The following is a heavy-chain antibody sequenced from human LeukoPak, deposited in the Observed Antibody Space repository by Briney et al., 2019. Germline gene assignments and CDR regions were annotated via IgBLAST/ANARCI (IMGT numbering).Heavy chain of an antibody. CDR2: IYHSGTT. Sequence: SETLSLTCTVSGYSISNNYYWGWIRQPPGKGLEWIGSIYHSGTTYYNPSLRGRVTISVDTSKNQFSLKLSSVTAADTAVYYCARAMRMTTVTTNHYYGMDVWGQGTTVTASS. CDR3: ARAMRMTTVTTNHYYGMDV. D-gene: IGHD4-17*01. J-gene: IGHJ6*02. CDR1: GYSISNNYY. V-gene: IGHV4-38-2*02.